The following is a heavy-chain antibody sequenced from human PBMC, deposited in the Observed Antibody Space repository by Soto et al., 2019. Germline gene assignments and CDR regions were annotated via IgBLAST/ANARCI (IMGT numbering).Heavy chain of an antibody. J-gene: IGHJ6*02. CDR1: GYRFTSYW. V-gene: IGHV5-51*01. Sequence: GESLKISCKGSGYRFTSYWIGWVRQMPGKGLERMGIIYPGDSDTRYSPSFQGQVTISADKSISTAYLQWSSLKASDTAMYYCATSNLYCSGGSCPEYYYYGMDVWGQGTTVTVSS. CDR3: ATSNLYCSGGSCPEYYYYGMDV. CDR2: IYPGDSDT. D-gene: IGHD2-15*01.